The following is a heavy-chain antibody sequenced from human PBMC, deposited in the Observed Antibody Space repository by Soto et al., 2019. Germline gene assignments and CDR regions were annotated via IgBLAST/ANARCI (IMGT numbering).Heavy chain of an antibody. V-gene: IGHV1-69*06. D-gene: IGHD1-26*01. J-gene: IGHJ6*02. Sequence: SVKVACKASGGAFSSYAFSWVRQAPGQAIEWMGGIIPIFGTANYARTFQGRVTLTADKSTSTAYMELCSLSSADKAVHSCARETQSGSVYSYGLDVWGQGTRVT. CDR2: IIPIFGTA. CDR1: GGAFSSYA. CDR3: ARETQSGSVYSYGLDV.